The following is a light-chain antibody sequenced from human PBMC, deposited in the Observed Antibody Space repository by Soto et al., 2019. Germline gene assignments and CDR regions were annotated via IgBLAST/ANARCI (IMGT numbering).Light chain of an antibody. CDR3: NSYAGSNNWV. Sequence: QSALTQPPSASGSPGQSVTISCTGTSSDVGGYNYVSWYQQHPGKAPKLMIYEVSTRPSGVPDRFSGSKSGNTASLTVSGLQAADEADYYCNSYAGSNNWVFGGGTKVTVL. CDR2: EVS. V-gene: IGLV2-8*01. CDR1: SSDVGGYNY. J-gene: IGLJ3*02.